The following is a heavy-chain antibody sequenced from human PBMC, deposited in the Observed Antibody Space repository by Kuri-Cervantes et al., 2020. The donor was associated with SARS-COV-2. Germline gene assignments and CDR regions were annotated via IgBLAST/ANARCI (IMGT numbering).Heavy chain of an antibody. CDR3: SLSSSSVYYYYVDV. D-gene: IGHD6-13*01. CDR1: GFTFISYA. Sequence: GGSLRLSCAASGFTFISYAMAWVRQAPGKGLEWVSAISGSGGSTYYADSVKGRFTISRDNSKNTLYLQMNSLRAEDTAVYYCSLSSSSVYYYYVDVWGKGITVVVSS. J-gene: IGHJ6*03. V-gene: IGHV3-23*01. CDR2: ISGSGGST.